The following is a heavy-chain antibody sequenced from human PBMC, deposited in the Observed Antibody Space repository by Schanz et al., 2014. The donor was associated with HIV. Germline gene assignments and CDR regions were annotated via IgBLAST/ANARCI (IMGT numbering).Heavy chain of an antibody. CDR3: ARGGYMGFDFHH. J-gene: IGHJ4*02. V-gene: IGHV3-23*01. CDR1: GFTFSSHA. D-gene: IGHD6-13*01. CDR2: ISWSSGNI. Sequence: EVQLLESGGDLVQPGGSLRLSCAASGFTFSSHAMTWVRQAPGKGLEWVSGISWSSGNIGYADSVKGRLTISRDNIKNSLSLQMNSLRGEDTAVYYCARGGYMGFDFHHWGQGTPVTVSS.